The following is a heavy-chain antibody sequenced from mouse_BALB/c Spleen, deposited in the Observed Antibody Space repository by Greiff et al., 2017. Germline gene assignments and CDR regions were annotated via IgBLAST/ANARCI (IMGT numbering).Heavy chain of an antibody. CDR3: TRDRKGHAMDY. CDR1: GFTFSSYT. CDR2: ISSGGSYT. J-gene: IGHJ4*01. V-gene: IGHV5-6-4*01. Sequence: EVQGVESGGGLVKPGGSLKLSCAASGFTFSSYTMSWVRQTPEKRLEWVATISSGGSYTYYPDSVKGRFTISRDNAKNTLYLQMSSLKSEDTAMYYCTRDRKGHAMDYWGQGTSVTVSS.